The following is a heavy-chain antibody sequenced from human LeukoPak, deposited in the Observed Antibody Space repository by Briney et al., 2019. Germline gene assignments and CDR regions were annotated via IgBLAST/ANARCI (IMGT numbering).Heavy chain of an antibody. V-gene: IGHV3-23*01. CDR3: AKSGSSGYYYSDY. Sequence: PGGSLRLSCAAPGFTFSSYAMSWVRQAPGKGLEWVSAISGSGGSTYYADSVKGRFTISRDNSKNTLYLQMNSLRAEDTAVYYCAKSGSSGYYYSDYWGQGTLVTVSS. CDR2: ISGSGGST. J-gene: IGHJ4*02. CDR1: GFTFSSYA. D-gene: IGHD3-22*01.